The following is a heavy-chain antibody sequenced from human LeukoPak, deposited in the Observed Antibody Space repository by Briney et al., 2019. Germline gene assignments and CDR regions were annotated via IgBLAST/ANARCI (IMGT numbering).Heavy chain of an antibody. Sequence: PGGSLRLSCAASGFTFSSSAMNWVRQAPGKGLEWVSAITGSGGNIYYTDSVKGRFTISRDNSKNTLCLQMNSVRAEDTATYYCAQGRAGNGLYCLDYCGQGTLLTVSS. D-gene: IGHD2-15*01. J-gene: IGHJ4*02. V-gene: IGHV3-23*01. CDR3: AQGRAGNGLYCLDY. CDR2: ITGSGGNI. CDR1: GFTFSSSA.